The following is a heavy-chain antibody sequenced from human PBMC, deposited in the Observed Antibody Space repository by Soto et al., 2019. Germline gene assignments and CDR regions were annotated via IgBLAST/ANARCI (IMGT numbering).Heavy chain of an antibody. V-gene: IGHV3-7*03. Sequence: GGSLRLSCAASGFTLSSYWMSWVRQAPGKGLEWVANIKQDGSEKYYVDSVKGRFTISRDNAKNSLYLQMNSLRAEDTAVYYCARADYYYGSGLYYFDYWGQGTQVTVSS. CDR3: ARADYYYGSGLYYFDY. CDR1: GFTLSSYW. CDR2: IKQDGSEK. D-gene: IGHD3-10*01. J-gene: IGHJ4*02.